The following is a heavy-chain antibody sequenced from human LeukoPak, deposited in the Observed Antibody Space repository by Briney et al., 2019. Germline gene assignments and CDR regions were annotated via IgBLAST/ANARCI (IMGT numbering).Heavy chain of an antibody. Sequence: GGSLGLSCAASGFTFSSYGMHWVRQAPGKGLEWVAYIQYDGSNEQYADSVKGRFSISRDSSKNILYLQMNSLRAEDTAVYYCAKDRCSNGIGCYYYYMDVWGKGTTVTISS. CDR2: IQYDGSNE. V-gene: IGHV3-30*02. CDR1: GFTFSSYG. J-gene: IGHJ6*03. D-gene: IGHD2-8*01. CDR3: AKDRCSNGIGCYYYYMDV.